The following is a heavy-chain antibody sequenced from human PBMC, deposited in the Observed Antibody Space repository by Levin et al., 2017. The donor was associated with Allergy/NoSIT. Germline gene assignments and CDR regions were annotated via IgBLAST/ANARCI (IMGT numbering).Heavy chain of an antibody. CDR1: GFTFSSYA. D-gene: IGHD4-17*01. J-gene: IGHJ4*02. CDR2: ISYDGSNK. Sequence: GGSLRLSCAASGFTFSSYAMHWVRQAPGKGLEWVAVISYDGSNKYYADSVKGRFTISRDNSKNTLYLQMNSLRAEDTAVYYCASDHGDYLSSYYFDYWGQGTLVTVSS. V-gene: IGHV3-30*04. CDR3: ASDHGDYLSSYYFDY.